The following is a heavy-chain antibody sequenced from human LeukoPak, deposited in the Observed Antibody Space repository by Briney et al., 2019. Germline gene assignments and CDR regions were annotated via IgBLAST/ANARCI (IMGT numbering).Heavy chain of an antibody. CDR2: ISAYNGNT. CDR1: GYTSTSYG. J-gene: IGHJ4*02. V-gene: IGHV1-18*01. Sequence: ASVKVSCKASGYTSTSYGISWVRQAPGQGLEWMGWISAYNGNTNYAQKLQGRVTMTTDTSTSTAYMELRSLRSDDTAVYYCARGGFRSYDATGLDYWGQGTLVTVSS. D-gene: IGHD1-26*01. CDR3: ARGGFRSYDATGLDY.